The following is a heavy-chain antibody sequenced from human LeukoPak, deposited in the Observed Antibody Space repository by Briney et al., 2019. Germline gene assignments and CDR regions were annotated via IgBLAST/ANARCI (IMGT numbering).Heavy chain of an antibody. CDR1: GFIVSSNY. Sequence: GGSLRLSCAASGFIVSSNYMSWVRQAPGKGLEWVSVIYSGGSTYYADSVKGRFTISRDNSKNTLYLQMNSLRAEDTAVYYCARVVNDAFDIWGQGTMVTVSS. CDR2: IYSGGST. D-gene: IGHD3-22*01. V-gene: IGHV3-53*01. CDR3: ARVVNDAFDI. J-gene: IGHJ3*02.